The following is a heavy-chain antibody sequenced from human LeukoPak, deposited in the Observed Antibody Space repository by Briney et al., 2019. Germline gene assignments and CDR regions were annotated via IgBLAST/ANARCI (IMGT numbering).Heavy chain of an antibody. CDR3: ARWNSSGWGDYYYYGMDV. Sequence: RASVKVSCKASGGTFSSYAISWVRQAPGQGLEWMGGIIPIFGTANYAQKSQGRVTITADESTSTAYMELSSLRSEDTAVYYCARWNSSGWGDYYYYGMDVWGQGTTVTVSS. J-gene: IGHJ6*02. CDR1: GGTFSSYA. CDR2: IIPIFGTA. V-gene: IGHV1-69*13. D-gene: IGHD6-19*01.